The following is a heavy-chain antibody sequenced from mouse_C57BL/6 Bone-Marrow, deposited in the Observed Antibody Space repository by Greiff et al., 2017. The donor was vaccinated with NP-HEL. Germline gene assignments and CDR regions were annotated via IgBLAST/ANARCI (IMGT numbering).Heavy chain of an antibody. Sequence: VQLQQSGPELVKPGASVKISCKASGYTFTDYYMNWVKQSHGKSLEWIGDINPNNGGTSYNQKFKGKATLTVDKSSSTAYMELRSLTSEDSAVYYCARHPLITTVVANFDYWGQGTTLTVSS. CDR2: INPNNGGT. CDR1: GYTFTDYY. J-gene: IGHJ2*01. D-gene: IGHD1-1*01. V-gene: IGHV1-26*01. CDR3: ARHPLITTVVANFDY.